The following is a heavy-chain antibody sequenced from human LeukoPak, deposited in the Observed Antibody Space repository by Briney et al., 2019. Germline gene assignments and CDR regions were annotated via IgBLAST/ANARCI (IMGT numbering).Heavy chain of an antibody. V-gene: IGHV4-39*01. CDR3: ARQKVATRLFDY. J-gene: IGHJ4*02. Sequence: PSETLSLTCTVSGGSISSSGYYGGWIRQPPGKGLEWIGSMYYSGSTYYNSSLKSRVTISVDTSKNQFSLKLSSVTAADTSVYYCARQKVATRLFDYWGQGTLVTVSS. D-gene: IGHD5-12*01. CDR2: MYYSGST. CDR1: GGSISSSGYY.